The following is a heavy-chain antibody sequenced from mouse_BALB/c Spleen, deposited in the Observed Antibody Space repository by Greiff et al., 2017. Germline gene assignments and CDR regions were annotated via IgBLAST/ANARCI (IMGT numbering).Heavy chain of an antibody. Sequence: VQLQESGAELAKPGASVKMSCKASGYTFTSYWMHWVKQRPGQGLEWIGYINPSTGYTEYNQKFKDKATLTADKSSSTAYMQLSSLTSEDSAVYYCARRGSPYYAMDYWGQGTSVTVSS. J-gene: IGHJ4*01. CDR3: ARRGSPYYAMDY. V-gene: IGHV1-7*01. CDR2: INPSTGYT. CDR1: GYTFTSYW.